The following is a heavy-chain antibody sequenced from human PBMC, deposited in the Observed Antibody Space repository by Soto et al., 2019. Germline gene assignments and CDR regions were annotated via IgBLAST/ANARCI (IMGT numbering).Heavy chain of an antibody. J-gene: IGHJ5*01. D-gene: IGHD2-15*01. CDR1: GYTFNSYG. Sequence: QVQLVQSGAEVKRPGASVKVSCKASGYTFNSYGISWVRQAPGQGLEWMGWISVYNGNTNYAQKLQGRVTMTTDTSTSTAYMELRSLRSDDTAVYYCARAPGYCSGDICLGWFDSWGQGTLVTVSS. CDR2: ISVYNGNT. CDR3: ARAPGYCSGDICLGWFDS. V-gene: IGHV1-18*01.